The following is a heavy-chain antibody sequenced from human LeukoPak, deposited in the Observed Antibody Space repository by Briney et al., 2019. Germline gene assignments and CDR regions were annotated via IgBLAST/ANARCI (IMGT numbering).Heavy chain of an antibody. CDR1: GGSISSSSYY. CDR3: ARSPYHGSGTGWFDP. D-gene: IGHD3-10*01. Sequence: SETLSLTCTVSGGSISSSSYYWGWIRQPPGKGLEWIGSIYYSGSTYYNPSLKSRVTISVDTSKNQFSLKLSSVTAADTAVYYCARSPYHGSGTGWFDPWGQGTLVTVSS. V-gene: IGHV4-39*07. J-gene: IGHJ5*02. CDR2: IYYSGST.